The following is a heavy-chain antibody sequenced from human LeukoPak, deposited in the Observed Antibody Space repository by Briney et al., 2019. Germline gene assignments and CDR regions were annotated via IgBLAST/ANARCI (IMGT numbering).Heavy chain of an antibody. CDR3: AKDLEPQLVGAADY. V-gene: IGHV3-21*01. Sequence: PGGSLRLSCAASGFTLSSYNMNWVRQAPGKGLEWVSSISSSSSNIYYADSVKGRFTISRDNAKNSLYLQMNSLRAEDTAVYYCAKDLEPQLVGAADYWGQGTLVTVSS. J-gene: IGHJ4*02. D-gene: IGHD1-26*01. CDR1: GFTLSSYN. CDR2: ISSSSSNI.